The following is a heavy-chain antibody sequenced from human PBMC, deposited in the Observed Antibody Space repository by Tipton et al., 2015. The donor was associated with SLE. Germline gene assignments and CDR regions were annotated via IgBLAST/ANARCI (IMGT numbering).Heavy chain of an antibody. Sequence: TLSLTCTVSGDSISSSDFYWAWIRQPPGKGLEWIGYIHYSGSTNYKPSLKSRVTISVDTSKNQFSLKLSSVTAADTAVYYCARGIAAAGQKAFDIWGQGTMVTVSS. CDR3: ARGIAAAGQKAFDI. J-gene: IGHJ3*02. CDR2: IHYSGST. D-gene: IGHD6-13*01. CDR1: GDSISSSDFY. V-gene: IGHV4-61*08.